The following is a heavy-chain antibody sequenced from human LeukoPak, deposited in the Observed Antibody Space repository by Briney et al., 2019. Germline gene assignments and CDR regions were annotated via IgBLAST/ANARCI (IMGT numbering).Heavy chain of an antibody. J-gene: IGHJ4*02. Sequence: SETLSLTCTVSGGSISSGGYYWSWIRQHPGKGLEWIGYIYYSGSTYYNPSLKSRVTISVDTSKNQFSLKLSSVTAADTAVYYCATTRYCSSTSCQLFDYWGQGTLVTVSS. D-gene: IGHD2-2*01. CDR2: IYYSGST. CDR3: ATTRYCSSTSCQLFDY. V-gene: IGHV4-31*03. CDR1: GGSISSGGYY.